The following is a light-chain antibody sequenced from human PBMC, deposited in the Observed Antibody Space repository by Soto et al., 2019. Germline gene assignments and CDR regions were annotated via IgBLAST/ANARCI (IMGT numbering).Light chain of an antibody. CDR1: QSVSSNY. CDR3: QQYGRSPLT. V-gene: IGKV3-20*01. Sequence: IVLTQSPGTLSLSPGERATLSCRATQSVSSNYLAWYQQKAGQSPRLLIYGASSRATGIPDRFSGSGCGTDFTLTISRLEPDDFAVYYCQQYGRSPLTFGQGTRLEIK. CDR2: GAS. J-gene: IGKJ5*01.